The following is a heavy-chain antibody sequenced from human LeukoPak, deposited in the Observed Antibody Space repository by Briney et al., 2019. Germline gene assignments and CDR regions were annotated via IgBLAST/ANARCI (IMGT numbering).Heavy chain of an antibody. J-gene: IGHJ4*02. D-gene: IGHD6-19*01. Sequence: SETLSLTCTVSGGSISSYYWSWIRQPPGKGLEWIGYIYYSGSTNYNPSLKSRVTISVDTSKNQFSLKLSSVTAADTAVYCCASRTGWGPRDYFDYWGRGTLVTVSS. CDR1: GGSISSYY. CDR3: ASRTGWGPRDYFDY. CDR2: IYYSGST. V-gene: IGHV4-59*01.